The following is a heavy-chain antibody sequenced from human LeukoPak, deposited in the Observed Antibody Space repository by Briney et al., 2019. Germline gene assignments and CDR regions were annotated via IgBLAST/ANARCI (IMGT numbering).Heavy chain of an antibody. V-gene: IGHV3-33*01. CDR3: ARRDGYDFDY. D-gene: IGHD5-24*01. CDR1: GFTFSSYG. CDR2: IWYDGTNK. J-gene: IGHJ4*02. Sequence: PGRSLRLSCAASGFTFSSYGMHWVRQAPGKGLEWMAVIWYDGTNKYYADSVKGRFTISRDNSKNTLYLQMNSLSAEDTAVYYCARRDGYDFDYWGQGTLVTVSS.